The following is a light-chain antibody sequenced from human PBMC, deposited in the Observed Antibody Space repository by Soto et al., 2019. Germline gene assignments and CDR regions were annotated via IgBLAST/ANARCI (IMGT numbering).Light chain of an antibody. Sequence: QSVLTQPASVSGTPGQSITISYNGSNSDVGLYDFVSWYQHHPGRAPKLIVSEVSHRPSGISNRFSGSKSGNTASQTISGLQSEDEADYYCISYTSDDVRYVFGTGTKGTLL. J-gene: IGLJ1*01. CDR3: ISYTSDDVRYV. CDR2: EVS. CDR1: NSDVGLYDF. V-gene: IGLV2-14*01.